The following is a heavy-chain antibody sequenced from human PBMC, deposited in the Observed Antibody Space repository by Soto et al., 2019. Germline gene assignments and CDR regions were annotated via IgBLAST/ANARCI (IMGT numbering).Heavy chain of an antibody. CDR1: GGTFSSYA. CDR2: INPNGGRT. V-gene: IGHV1-46*01. CDR3: ARDLAAGDF. D-gene: IGHD6-13*01. Sequence: ASVKVSCKASGGTFSSYAISWVRQAPGQGLEWMGRINPNGGRTNYAQKFRGRVTLARDTSTSTVYMDLSSLRSEDTAMYYCARDLAAGDFWGQGTLVTVSS. J-gene: IGHJ4*02.